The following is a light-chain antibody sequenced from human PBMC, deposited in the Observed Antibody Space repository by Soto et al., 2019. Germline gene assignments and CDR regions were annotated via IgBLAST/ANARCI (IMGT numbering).Light chain of an antibody. J-gene: IGLJ2*01. CDR3: AAWDDSLIGV. V-gene: IGLV1-44*01. CDR2: SNN. CDR1: RSNIGSNT. Sequence: QSVLTQPPSASGTPGQRVTISCSGSRSNIGSNTVNWYQQLPGTAPKLLIYSNNQQPSGVPDRFSGSKSGTSASLAISGLQSEDEADYYCAAWDDSLIGVFGGGTKLTVL.